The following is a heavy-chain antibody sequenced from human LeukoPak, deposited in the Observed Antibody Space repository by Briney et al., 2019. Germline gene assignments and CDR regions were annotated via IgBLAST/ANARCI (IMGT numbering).Heavy chain of an antibody. CDR3: ARICVNYDILTGYQPDAFDI. CDR2: IYYSGSI. CDR1: GYSISSSNW. V-gene: IGHV4-28*05. J-gene: IGHJ3*02. D-gene: IGHD3-9*01. Sequence: SETLSLTCAVSGYSISSSNWWGWIRQPPGKGLEWIGYIYYSGSIYYNPSLKSRVTMSVDTSKNQFSLKLSSVTAVDTAVYYCARICVNYDILTGYQPDAFDIWGQGTMVTVSS.